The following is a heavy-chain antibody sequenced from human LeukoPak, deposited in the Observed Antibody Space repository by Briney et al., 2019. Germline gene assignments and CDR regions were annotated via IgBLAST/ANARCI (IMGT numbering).Heavy chain of an antibody. V-gene: IGHV3-48*03. Sequence: GGSLRLSCAASGFTFSSYEMNWVRQAPGKGLEWVSYISSSGGTIYYADSVKGRFTISRDNAKNSLYLQMNSLRAEDTAVYYCARESTLGFGELFRYYYGMDVWGKGTTVTVSS. CDR3: ARESTLGFGELFRYYYGMDV. J-gene: IGHJ6*04. CDR1: GFTFSSYE. D-gene: IGHD3-10*01. CDR2: ISSSGGTI.